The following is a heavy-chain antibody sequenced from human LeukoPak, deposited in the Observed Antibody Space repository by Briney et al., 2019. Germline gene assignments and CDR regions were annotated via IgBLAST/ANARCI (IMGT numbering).Heavy chain of an antibody. Sequence: ASVKVSCKASGGTFSSYAISWVRQATGQGLEWMGWMNPNSGNTGYAQKFQGRVTTTRNTSISTAYMELSSLRSEDTAVYYCVRVGRGFDPWGQGTLVTVSS. CDR1: GGTFSSYA. D-gene: IGHD1-26*01. CDR3: VRVGRGFDP. V-gene: IGHV1-8*02. CDR2: MNPNSGNT. J-gene: IGHJ5*02.